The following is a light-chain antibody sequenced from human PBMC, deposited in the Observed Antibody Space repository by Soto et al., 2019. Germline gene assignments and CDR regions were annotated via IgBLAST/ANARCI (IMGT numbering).Light chain of an antibody. J-gene: IGLJ1*01. CDR2: GVT. Sequence: QSVLTQPASVSGSPGQSITISCTGTSSDIGGHDDVSWYQQHPGKVPKLLIYGVTDRPSGVSNRFSGSKSGNVASLTISGLQAEDEADYYWCSYTSDLPPYVFGTGTKVTVL. V-gene: IGLV2-14*03. CDR3: CSYTSDLPPYV. CDR1: SSDIGGHDD.